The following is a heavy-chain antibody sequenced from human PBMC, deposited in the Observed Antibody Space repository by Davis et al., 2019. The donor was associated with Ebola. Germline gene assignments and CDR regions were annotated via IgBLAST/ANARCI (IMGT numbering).Heavy chain of an antibody. D-gene: IGHD3-22*01. CDR2: ISAYNGNT. Sequence: AASVKVSCKASGYTFTSYGISWVRQAPGQGLEWMGWISAYNGNTNYAQKLQGRVTITADESTSTAYMELSSLRSEDTAVYYCASPIGDSSGYYSSVYGMDVWGQGTTVTVSS. V-gene: IGHV1-18*01. J-gene: IGHJ6*02. CDR1: GYTFTSYG. CDR3: ASPIGDSSGYYSSVYGMDV.